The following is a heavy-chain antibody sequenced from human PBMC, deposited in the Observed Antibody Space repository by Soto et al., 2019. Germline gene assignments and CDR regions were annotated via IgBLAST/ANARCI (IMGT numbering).Heavy chain of an antibody. V-gene: IGHV4-34*01. D-gene: IGHD6-6*01. CDR3: ARVGPAIAARPNRFDY. CDR2: INHSGST. J-gene: IGHJ4*02. CDR1: GGSFSGYS. Sequence: SETLSLTCAVYGGSFSGYSWSWIRQPPGKGLEWIGEINHSGSTNYNPSLKSRVTISVDTSKNQFSLMLSSVTAADTAVYYCARVGPAIAARPNRFDYWGQGTLVTVSS.